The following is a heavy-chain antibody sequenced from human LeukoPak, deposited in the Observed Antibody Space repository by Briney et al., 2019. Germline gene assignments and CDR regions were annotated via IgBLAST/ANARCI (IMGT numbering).Heavy chain of an antibody. Sequence: PSETLSLTCTVSGYSISSGYYWGWIRQPPGKGLEWIGSIYHSGSTYYNSSLKNRVTISVDTSKNQFSLKLSSVTAADTAVYYCASGEDISSSSTYYYYYMDVWGKGTTVTVSS. J-gene: IGHJ6*03. V-gene: IGHV4-38-2*02. D-gene: IGHD6-6*01. CDR2: IYHSGST. CDR3: ASGEDISSSSTYYYYYMDV. CDR1: GYSISSGYY.